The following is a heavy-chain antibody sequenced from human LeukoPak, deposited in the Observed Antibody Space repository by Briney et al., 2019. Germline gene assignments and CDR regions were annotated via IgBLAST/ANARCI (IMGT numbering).Heavy chain of an antibody. J-gene: IGHJ3*02. D-gene: IGHD3-3*01. V-gene: IGHV1-2*02. CDR3: ARVGYDFWSGIRDAFDI. Sequence: ASVKVSCKASGYTFTGYYMHWVRQAPGQGLEWMGWINPNSGGTNYAQKFQGRVTMTRDTSISTAYMELSRLRSDDTAVYYCARVGYDFWSGIRDAFDIWGQGTMVTVSS. CDR1: GYTFTGYY. CDR2: INPNSGGT.